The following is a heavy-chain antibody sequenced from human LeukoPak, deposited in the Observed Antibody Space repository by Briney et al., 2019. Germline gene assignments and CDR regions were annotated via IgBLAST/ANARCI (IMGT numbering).Heavy chain of an antibody. V-gene: IGHV4-39*07. Sequence: PSETLSLTCSYSGDSISSPSYHWHWIRQSPEKGLEWVASVHFNGDTYYNPSLKSRVTISVDTSKNQFYVKLSSVTAADTATYYCARESNSHRGSYVGASDLWGQGTMVTVSP. CDR3: ARESNSHRGSYVGASDL. D-gene: IGHD1-26*01. CDR1: GDSISSPSYH. CDR2: VHFNGDT. J-gene: IGHJ3*01.